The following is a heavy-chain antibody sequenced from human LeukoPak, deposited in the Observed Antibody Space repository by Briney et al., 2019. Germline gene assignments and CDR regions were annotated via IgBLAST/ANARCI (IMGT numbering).Heavy chain of an antibody. Sequence: SETLSLTCTVSGGTINSGDSYWSWIRQRPGEGLEWIGCIYYSWSTYYNPSLKSRTTLSLDTSKNQFSLRLSSVTAADTAVYYCARDNGDFRSIYYYMDVWGKGTTVTVSS. V-gene: IGHV4-31*03. CDR2: IYYSWST. CDR1: GGTINSGDSY. D-gene: IGHD2-8*01. CDR3: ARDNGDFRSIYYYMDV. J-gene: IGHJ6*03.